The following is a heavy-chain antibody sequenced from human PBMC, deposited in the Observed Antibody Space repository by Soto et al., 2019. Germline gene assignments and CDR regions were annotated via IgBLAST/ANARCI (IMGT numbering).Heavy chain of an antibody. Sequence: ASVKVSCKASGYTFTSYGISWVRQAPGQGLEWMGWISAYNGNTNYAQKLQGRVTMTTDTSTSTAYMELRSLRSDDTAVYYRARDPWHHGNGGNWFDPWGQGTLVTVSS. CDR2: ISAYNGNT. D-gene: IGHD1-1*01. V-gene: IGHV1-18*04. CDR3: ARDPWHHGNGGNWFDP. J-gene: IGHJ5*02. CDR1: GYTFTSYG.